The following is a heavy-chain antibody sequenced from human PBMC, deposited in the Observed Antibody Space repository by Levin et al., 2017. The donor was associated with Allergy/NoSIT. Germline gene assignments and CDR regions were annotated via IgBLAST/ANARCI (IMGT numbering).Heavy chain of an antibody. CDR3: ARNHAWYGAGYFDN. Sequence: QSGGSLRLSCAASGFTVSSNYMSWVRQAPGKGLEWVSVIYIGGDTYYADSVMGRFTISRDNYKNTLYLQMNSLRAEDTAVYYCARNHAWYGAGYFDNWGQGTLVSVSS. V-gene: IGHV3-66*02. CDR2: IYIGGDT. CDR1: GFTVSSNY. J-gene: IGHJ4*02. D-gene: IGHD3-10*01.